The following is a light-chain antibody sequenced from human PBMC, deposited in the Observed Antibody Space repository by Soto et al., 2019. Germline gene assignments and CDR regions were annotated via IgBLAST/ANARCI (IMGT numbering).Light chain of an antibody. CDR2: KTS. V-gene: IGKV1-5*03. CDR3: QHYNTYSQT. Sequence: DIQITQSPSSLSASVGDRVTITCRASQPVTNYLSWYQQKPGKAPKLLIYKTSTLESGVPSRFSGSGSGTEFTLTISSLQPDDFATYYCQHYNTYSQTFGQGTKVDIK. CDR1: QPVTNY. J-gene: IGKJ1*01.